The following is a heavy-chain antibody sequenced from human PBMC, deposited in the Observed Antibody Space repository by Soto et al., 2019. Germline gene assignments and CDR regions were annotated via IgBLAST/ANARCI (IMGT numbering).Heavy chain of an antibody. D-gene: IGHD6-6*01. CDR3: ARGRQLVPLGYYYYGMDV. CDR2: ISAYNGNT. CDR1: GYTFTSYG. Sequence: GASVKVSCKASGYTFTSYGISWVRQAPGQGLEWMGWISAYNGNTNYAQKLQGRVTMTTDTSTSTAYMELRSLRSDDTAVYYCARGRQLVPLGYYYYGMDVWGQGTTVTVSS. J-gene: IGHJ6*02. V-gene: IGHV1-18*01.